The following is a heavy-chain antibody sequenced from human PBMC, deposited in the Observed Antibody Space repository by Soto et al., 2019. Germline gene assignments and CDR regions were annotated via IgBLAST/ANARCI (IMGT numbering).Heavy chain of an antibody. CDR2: VYYTGRT. CDR1: GGSFKSGSYY. CDR3: ARLYYYFDH. D-gene: IGHD3-10*01. Sequence: SATLSLTCTVSGGSFKSGSYYWSWVRQPPGKGLEWIGYVYYTGRTSYSPSLKSRVTISADTSKNQFSLILTSVTAADTAVDDGARLYYYFDHCGQRDLVTGS. J-gene: IGHJ4*02. V-gene: IGHV4-61*01.